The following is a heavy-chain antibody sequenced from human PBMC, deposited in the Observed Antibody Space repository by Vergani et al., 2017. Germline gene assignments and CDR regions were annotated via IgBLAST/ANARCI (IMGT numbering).Heavy chain of an antibody. CDR1: GYIFSNFW. V-gene: IGHV5-51*01. J-gene: IGHJ5*02. D-gene: IGHD3-3*01. CDR2: IYAGDSDV. Sequence: EKQLVQSGSETKKPGESLKISCQAFGYIFSNFWIGWVRQRPGRGLEWMGIIYAGDSDVRYSPSFQGQVTMSVDKSLSTAYLQWSSLKVSDTATYYCAKTHDFSSLYSSYNWFDPWGQGTQVTVSS. CDR3: AKTHDFSSLYSSYNWFDP.